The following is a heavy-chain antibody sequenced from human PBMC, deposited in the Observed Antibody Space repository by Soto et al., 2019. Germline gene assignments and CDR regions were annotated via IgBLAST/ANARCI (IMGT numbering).Heavy chain of an antibody. CDR1: GFTFSNNW. Sequence: EVQLVESGGGLVQPGGSLRLSCAASGFTFSNNWISWVRQAPGKGLEWVANIKQDGSERYYVDSVKGRFTISRDNAKRSLYLQMNSLRAEDTAVYYCAPQGGIIVPLPAAIPFDYWGQGTLVTVSS. D-gene: IGHD2-2*01. CDR2: IKQDGSER. V-gene: IGHV3-7*01. CDR3: APQGGIIVPLPAAIPFDY. J-gene: IGHJ4*02.